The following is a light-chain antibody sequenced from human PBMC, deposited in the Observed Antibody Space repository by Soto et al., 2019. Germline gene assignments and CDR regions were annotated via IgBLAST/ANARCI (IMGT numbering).Light chain of an antibody. J-gene: IGLJ2*01. CDR2: RNN. Sequence: QLVLTQPPSASGTPGQRVTISCSGSSSNIGSNYVYWYQQLPGTAPKLLIYRNNQRPSGVPDRFSGSKSGTSASLAISGLRSDDEADYYCAAWDDSLSGVVFGGGTKLIVL. CDR3: AAWDDSLSGVV. CDR1: SSNIGSNY. V-gene: IGLV1-47*01.